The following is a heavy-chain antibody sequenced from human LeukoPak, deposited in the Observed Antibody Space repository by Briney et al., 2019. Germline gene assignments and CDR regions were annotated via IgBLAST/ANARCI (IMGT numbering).Heavy chain of an antibody. CDR2: INPSSGGT. V-gene: IGHV1-2*02. CDR1: GYTFTGYY. D-gene: IGHD3-3*02. Sequence: ASVKVSCKASGYTFTGYYMHWVRQAPGQGLEWMGWINPSSGGTNYAQKFQGRVTMTRDSSISTAYMELSRLRSDDAAVYYCARDRRAFYAFDIWGQGTMVTVSS. CDR3: ARDRRAFYAFDI. J-gene: IGHJ3*02.